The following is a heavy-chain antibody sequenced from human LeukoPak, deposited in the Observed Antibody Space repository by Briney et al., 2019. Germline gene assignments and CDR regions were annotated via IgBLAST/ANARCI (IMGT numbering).Heavy chain of an antibody. CDR2: VYHSGST. Sequence: KPSETQSLTCPVSGYPISTGYYWGWIRQPPGNGLERTGSVYHSGSTYYNPPLSSRVPISVATSNNRFSLKPISVTAADSAVYYCPRVPYSGTYYVDSWGQGTLVAVSS. D-gene: IGHD1-26*01. CDR3: PRVPYSGTYYVDS. J-gene: IGHJ4*02. CDR1: GYPISTGYY. V-gene: IGHV4-38-2*02.